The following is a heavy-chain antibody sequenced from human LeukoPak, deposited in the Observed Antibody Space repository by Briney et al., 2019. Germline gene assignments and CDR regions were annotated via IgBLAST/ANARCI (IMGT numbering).Heavy chain of an antibody. D-gene: IGHD1-14*01. CDR3: ARAGLGIENYYYYMDV. V-gene: IGHV4-31*03. Sequence: SETLSLTCTVSGASISSDGFYWSWIRQLPGKGLEWIGYIYYTGFTYCKPSLKSRVTVSVDTSQNQFSLRMSSMTAADTAVYYCARAGLGIENYYYYMDVWGKGTTVTVSS. CDR2: IYYTGFT. J-gene: IGHJ6*03. CDR1: GASISSDGFY.